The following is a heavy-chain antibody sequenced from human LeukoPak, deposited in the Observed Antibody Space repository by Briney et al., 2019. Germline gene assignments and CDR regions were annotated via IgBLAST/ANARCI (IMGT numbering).Heavy chain of an antibody. J-gene: IGHJ6*02. Sequence: SETLSLTCTVSIGSISSTSLYWGCLRQPPGKGLEWIVSIYYSGSTYYNPSLKSRVTISVDTSKNQFSLKLSSVTAADTAVYYCARDLGSYDILTGRYYYGMDVWGQGTTVTAPS. CDR2: IYYSGST. CDR3: ARDLGSYDILTGRYYYGMDV. V-gene: IGHV4-39*07. D-gene: IGHD3-9*01. CDR1: IGSISSTSLY.